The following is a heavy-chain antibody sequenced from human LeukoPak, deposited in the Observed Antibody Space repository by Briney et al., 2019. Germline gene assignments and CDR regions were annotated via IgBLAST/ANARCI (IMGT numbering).Heavy chain of an antibody. J-gene: IGHJ4*02. V-gene: IGHV3-23*01. D-gene: IGHD2-15*01. CDR1: GFIFSDYN. CDR3: AKAFLRYCSGGSCYEVDY. CDR2: IIGSGGST. Sequence: GGSLRLSCAASGFIFSDYNINWVRQAPGKGLEWVSAIIGSGGSTYYADSVKGRFTISRDNSKNTLYLQMNSLRAEDTAVYYCAKAFLRYCSGGSCYEVDYWGQGTLVTVSS.